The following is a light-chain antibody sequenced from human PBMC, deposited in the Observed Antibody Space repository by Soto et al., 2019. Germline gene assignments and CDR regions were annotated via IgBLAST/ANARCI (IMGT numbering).Light chain of an antibody. CDR1: QSVSSN. CDR3: QQYNNWPPIT. J-gene: IGKJ5*01. CDR2: GVS. Sequence: EIVMTQSPATLSASPGERATLSCRASQSVSSNLAWYQQKPGQAPGLLIYGVSTRATGTPARFSGSGSGTEFTLTIGSLQSEDFAVYYCQQYNNWPPITFGQGTRLEIK. V-gene: IGKV3-15*01.